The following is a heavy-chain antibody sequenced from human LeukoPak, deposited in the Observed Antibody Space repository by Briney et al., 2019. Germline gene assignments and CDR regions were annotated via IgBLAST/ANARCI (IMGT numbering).Heavy chain of an antibody. D-gene: IGHD3-22*01. CDR1: GFTFDDYA. CDR2: ISWNSGSI. Sequence: GRSLRLSCAASGFTFDDYAMHWVRQAPGKGLEWVSGISWNSGSIGYADSVKGRFTISRDNAKNSLYLQMNSLRAEDTALYYCAKDTVEYYYDSSGYCPAPTNGMDVWGQGTTVTVSS. CDR3: AKDTVEYYYDSSGYCPAPTNGMDV. V-gene: IGHV3-9*01. J-gene: IGHJ6*02.